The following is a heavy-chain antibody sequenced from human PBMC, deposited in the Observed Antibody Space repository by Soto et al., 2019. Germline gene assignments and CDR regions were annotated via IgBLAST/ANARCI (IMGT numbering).Heavy chain of an antibody. V-gene: IGHV4-31*03. Sequence: SETLSLTCSVSGGSISSGGYYWSWIRQHPGKGLEWIGYIYYSGSTYYNPSLKSRVTISVDTSKNQFSRKMGSVTAADTAVYYRARAIFLAVAGTNWFDPWGQGTLVTVSS. CDR3: ARAIFLAVAGTNWFDP. CDR1: GGSISSGGYY. CDR2: IYYSGST. D-gene: IGHD6-19*01. J-gene: IGHJ5*02.